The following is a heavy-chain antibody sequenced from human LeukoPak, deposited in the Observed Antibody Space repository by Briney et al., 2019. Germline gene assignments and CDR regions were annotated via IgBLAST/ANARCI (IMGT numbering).Heavy chain of an antibody. CDR3: ARSGAARQKGCLDY. V-gene: IGHV4-34*01. CDR1: GGSFSGYY. D-gene: IGHD6-6*01. CDR2: INHSGST. J-gene: IGHJ4*02. Sequence: SETLSLTCAVYGGSFSGYYWSWIRQPPGKGLEWIGEINHSGSTNYNPSLKSRVTISVDTSKNQFSLKLSSVTAADTAVYYCARSGAARQKGCLDYWGQGTLVTVSS.